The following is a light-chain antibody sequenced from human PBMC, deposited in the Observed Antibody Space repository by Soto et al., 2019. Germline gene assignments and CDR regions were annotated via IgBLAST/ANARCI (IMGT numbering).Light chain of an antibody. V-gene: IGKV1-5*03. J-gene: IGKJ1*01. CDR3: QQYNSYSRGT. CDR1: QNINNW. Sequence: DIQMTQSPSTLSASVGDRVTITCRASQNINNWLAWYQQKPGKVPKLLIYTASSLESGVPSRFMGSGSGTEFTLTISCLQPDDFATYYCQQYNSYSRGTFGQGTKVEIK. CDR2: TAS.